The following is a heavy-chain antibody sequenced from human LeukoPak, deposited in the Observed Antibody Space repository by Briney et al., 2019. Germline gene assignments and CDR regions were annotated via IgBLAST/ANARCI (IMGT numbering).Heavy chain of an antibody. D-gene: IGHD3-10*01. Sequence: PGGSLRLSRAAPGFTFRTYEMNWVREAPGEGLEWVSYITSSGDIKTYADPVKGRFTMSRDDAKNSVYLQMNSLRPEDTAVYYCARDIYGDEDFDYWGQGTLVSVSS. V-gene: IGHV3-48*03. CDR1: GFTFRTYE. J-gene: IGHJ4*02. CDR2: ITSSGDIK. CDR3: ARDIYGDEDFDY.